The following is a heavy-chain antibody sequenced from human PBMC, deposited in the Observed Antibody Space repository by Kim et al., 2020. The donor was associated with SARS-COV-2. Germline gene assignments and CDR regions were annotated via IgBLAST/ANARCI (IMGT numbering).Heavy chain of an antibody. CDR1: GHTFTSYV. D-gene: IGHD3-10*01. Sequence: ASVKVSCKASGHTFTSYVMKWVRQAPGQGLEWMGWINTNTGNPTYAQGFTGRFVFSLDTSVSTAYLQISSLKAEDTAVYYCARGTPMVRGIITPPYYYGMDVWGQGTTVTVSS. CDR3: ARGTPMVRGIITPPYYYGMDV. V-gene: IGHV7-4-1*02. CDR2: INTNTGNP. J-gene: IGHJ6*02.